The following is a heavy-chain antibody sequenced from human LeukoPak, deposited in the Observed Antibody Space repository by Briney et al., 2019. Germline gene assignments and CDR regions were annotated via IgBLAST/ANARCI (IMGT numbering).Heavy chain of an antibody. CDR3: RRGGVAYIDH. CDR1: GGSISSYY. CDR2: IYYSGST. Sequence: PSETLSLTCTVSGGSISSYYWSWLRQPPGKGREWIGYIYYSGSTDYNPSLKSLVTISVNTTNNHFSLKLNPVTAAATVVYYCRRGGVAYIDHWGPGTLVTVSS. D-gene: IGHD2-8*01. J-gene: IGHJ4*02. V-gene: IGHV4-59*12.